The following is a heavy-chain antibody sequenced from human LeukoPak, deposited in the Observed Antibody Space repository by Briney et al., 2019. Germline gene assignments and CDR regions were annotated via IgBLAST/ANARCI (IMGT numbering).Heavy chain of an antibody. J-gene: IGHJ4*02. CDR2: ISSNGGST. V-gene: IGHV3-64*01. Sequence: PGGSLRLSCAASRFTFSSYAMHWVRQAPGKGLEYVSAISSNGGSTYYANSVKGRFTIPRDNSKNTLYLQMGSLRAEDMAVYYCARGVLARGSSGWYFDYWGQGTLVTVSS. CDR3: ARGVLARGSSGWYFDY. CDR1: RFTFSSYA. D-gene: IGHD6-19*01.